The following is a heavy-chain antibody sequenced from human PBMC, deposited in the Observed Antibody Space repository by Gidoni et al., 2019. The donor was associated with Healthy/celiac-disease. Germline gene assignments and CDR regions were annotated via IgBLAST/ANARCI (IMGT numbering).Heavy chain of an antibody. D-gene: IGHD6-19*01. Sequence: EVQLLESGGGLVQPGGSLRLSCAASGFTVGSYALRWVRQAPGKGLEWVSAISGSGGSTYYADSVKGRFTISRDNSKNTLYLQTNSLRAEDTAVYYCAKATDSSGWLRYYYYGMDVWGQGTTVTVSS. J-gene: IGHJ6*02. CDR3: AKATDSSGWLRYYYYGMDV. CDR2: ISGSGGST. V-gene: IGHV3-23*01. CDR1: GFTVGSYA.